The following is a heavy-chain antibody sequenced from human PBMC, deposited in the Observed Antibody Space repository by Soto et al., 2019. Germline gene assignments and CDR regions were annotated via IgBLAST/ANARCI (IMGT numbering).Heavy chain of an antibody. Sequence: QVQLQESGPGLVKPSGTLSLTCAVSGGSISSSNWWSWVRQPPGKGLEWIGEIFHSGNTNYHPSLKSRVTISVDKSNNRFSLKLSSATAADTAVYYCARRVYGDWYFDLWGRGTLVTVSS. D-gene: IGHD3-10*01. J-gene: IGHJ2*01. CDR2: IFHSGNT. V-gene: IGHV4-4*02. CDR1: GGSISSSNW. CDR3: ARRVYGDWYFDL.